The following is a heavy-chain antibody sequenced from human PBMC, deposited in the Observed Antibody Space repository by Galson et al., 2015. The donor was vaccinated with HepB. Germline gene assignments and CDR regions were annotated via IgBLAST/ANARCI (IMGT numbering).Heavy chain of an antibody. CDR2: INAGNGNT. V-gene: IGHV1-3*01. D-gene: IGHD4-17*01. Sequence: SVKVSCKAPGYTFTSYAMHWVRQAPGQRLEWMGWINAGNGNTKYSQKFQGRVTITRDTSASTAYMELSSLRSEDTAVYYCARGTLSTVRLGYWGQGTLVTVSS. J-gene: IGHJ4*02. CDR3: ARGTLSTVRLGY. CDR1: GYTFTSYA.